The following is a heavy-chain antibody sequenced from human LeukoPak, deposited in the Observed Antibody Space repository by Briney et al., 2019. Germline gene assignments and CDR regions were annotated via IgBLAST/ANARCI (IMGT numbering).Heavy chain of an antibody. CDR3: ARSTGAQQQLGY. CDR2: IYYSGST. Sequence: SETLSLTCTVSGGSISSSSYYWGWHRRPPGKGLEWIGRIYYSGSTYYNPSLKIRVTISVDTSKHQFSLKLSSVTAADTAVYYCARSTGAQQQLGYWGQGTLVTVSS. J-gene: IGHJ4*02. D-gene: IGHD6-13*01. V-gene: IGHV4-39*07. CDR1: GGSISSSSYY.